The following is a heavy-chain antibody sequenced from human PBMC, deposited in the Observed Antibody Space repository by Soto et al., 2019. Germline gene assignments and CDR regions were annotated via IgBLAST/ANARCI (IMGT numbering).Heavy chain of an antibody. V-gene: IGHV3-74*01. CDR3: ARYCSSSSCPSYYFDY. Sequence: GGSLRLSCAASGLPFNGYWMHWVRQAPGKGLVWVSHINTDGSSTSYADSVKGRFTISRDNAKNTLYLQMNSLRAEDTAVYYCARYCSSSSCPSYYFDYWGQGTLVTVSS. CDR2: INTDGSST. CDR1: GLPFNGYW. D-gene: IGHD2-15*01. J-gene: IGHJ4*02.